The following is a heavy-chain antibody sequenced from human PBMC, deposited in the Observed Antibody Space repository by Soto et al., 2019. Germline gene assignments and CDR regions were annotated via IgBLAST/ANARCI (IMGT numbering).Heavy chain of an antibody. V-gene: IGHV1-18*01. CDR3: ARTLPPIDY. CDR1: GYTFTSYG. J-gene: IGHJ4*02. CDR2: FNAYNGNT. Sequence: QVQLVQSGAEVKKPGASVKVSCKASGYTFTSYGISWVRQAPGQGLEWMGWFNAYNGNTHSAQKLQGRVTMTTDTSASAAYVELRRLRSDDTAVYYCARTLPPIDYWGQGTLVTVSS.